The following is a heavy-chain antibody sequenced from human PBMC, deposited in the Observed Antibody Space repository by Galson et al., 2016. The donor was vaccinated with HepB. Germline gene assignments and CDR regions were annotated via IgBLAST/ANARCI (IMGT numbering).Heavy chain of an antibody. Sequence: SLRLSCAASGFTFRSHAMSWVRQAPGRGLEWVSSITAGSTSTFYADSVKGRFTMSRDNSKNTLYLQMNSLRAEDTAVYYCARVREQQLLDAFDIWGQGTMVTVSS. J-gene: IGHJ3*02. CDR3: ARVREQQLLDAFDI. CDR1: GFTFRSHA. D-gene: IGHD6-13*01. V-gene: IGHV3-23*01. CDR2: ITAGSTST.